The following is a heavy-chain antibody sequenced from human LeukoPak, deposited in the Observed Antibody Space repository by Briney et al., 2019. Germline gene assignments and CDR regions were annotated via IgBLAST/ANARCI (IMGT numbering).Heavy chain of an antibody. Sequence: ASVKVSCKASGYTFTSYGISWVRQAPGQGLEWMGWISAYNGNTNYAQKLQGRVTMTTAPSTSTAYMELRSLRSDDTAVYSCAVGFYHYVWGSYPSRSRFDYWGQGTLVTVSS. V-gene: IGHV1-18*01. CDR1: GYTFTSYG. CDR2: ISAYNGNT. J-gene: IGHJ4*02. CDR3: AVGFYHYVWGSYPSRSRFDY. D-gene: IGHD3-16*02.